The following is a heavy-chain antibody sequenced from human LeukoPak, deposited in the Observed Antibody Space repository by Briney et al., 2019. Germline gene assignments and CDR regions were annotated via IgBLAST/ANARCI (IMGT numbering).Heavy chain of an antibody. D-gene: IGHD3-10*01. CDR2: IKSKTDGGTT. CDR3: ITLESRVLLWFGDPIDY. CDR1: GFTFSSYA. J-gene: IGHJ4*02. V-gene: IGHV3-15*01. Sequence: GGSLRLSCAASGFTFSSYAMSWVRQAPGKGLEWVGRIKSKTDGGTTDYAAPVKGRFTISRDDSKNTLYLQMNSLKTEDTAVYYCITLESRVLLWFGDPIDYWGQGTLVTVSS.